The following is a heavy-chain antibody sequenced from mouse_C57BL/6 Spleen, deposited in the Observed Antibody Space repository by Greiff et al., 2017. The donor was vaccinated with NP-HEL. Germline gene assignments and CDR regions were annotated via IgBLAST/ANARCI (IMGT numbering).Heavy chain of an antibody. CDR2: INPYNGGT. CDR1: GYTFTDYY. D-gene: IGHD2-5*01. V-gene: IGHV1-19*01. Sequence: VQLQESGPVLVKPGASVKMSCKASGYTFTDYYMNWVKQSHGKSLEWIGVINPYNGGTSYNQKFKGKATLTVDKSSSTASMELNSLTSEDSAVYYCARSYYSNSYYAMDYWGQGTSVTVSS. CDR3: ARSYYSNSYYAMDY. J-gene: IGHJ4*01.